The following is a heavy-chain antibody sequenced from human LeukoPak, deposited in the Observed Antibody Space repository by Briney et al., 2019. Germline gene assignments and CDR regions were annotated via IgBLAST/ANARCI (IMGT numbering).Heavy chain of an antibody. Sequence: GASVTVSCKTSGYTFTGNYLHWVRQAPGQGLEWMGWINPNRGGTNYAQKLQGRVTMTRDTSVTTAYMELSRLTSDDTAVYYCARQASSAWYPDHWGQGTLVTVSS. CDR3: ARQASSAWYPDH. D-gene: IGHD6-19*01. CDR1: GYTFTGNY. V-gene: IGHV1-2*02. CDR2: INPNRGGT. J-gene: IGHJ4*02.